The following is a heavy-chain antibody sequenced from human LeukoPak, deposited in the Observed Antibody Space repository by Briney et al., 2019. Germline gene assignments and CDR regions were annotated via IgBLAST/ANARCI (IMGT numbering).Heavy chain of an antibody. Sequence: GESLEISCKGSGYSFSSYWITWVRQMPGKGLEWMGRIDPSDSYTNYSPSFQGRVTISADKSISTAYLQWSSLKASDTAVYYCARHVPYTSSWYFDYWGQGTLVTVSS. D-gene: IGHD6-13*01. CDR1: GYSFSSYW. CDR2: IDPSDSYT. J-gene: IGHJ4*02. V-gene: IGHV5-10-1*01. CDR3: ARHVPYTSSWYFDY.